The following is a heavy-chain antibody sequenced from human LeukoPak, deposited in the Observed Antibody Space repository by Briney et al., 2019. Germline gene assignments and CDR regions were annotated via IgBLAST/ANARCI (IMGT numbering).Heavy chain of an antibody. J-gene: IGHJ4*02. D-gene: IGHD3-22*01. V-gene: IGHV3-30*02. CDR3: ARGDLYYYDSSGGDY. CDR2: IRYDGSNK. CDR1: GFTFSSYG. Sequence: PGGSLRLSCAASGFTFSSYGMHWVRQAPGKGLEWVAFIRYDGSNKYYADSVKGRFTISRDNSKNTLYLQMNSLRAEDTAVYYCARGDLYYYDSSGGDYWGQGTLVTVSS.